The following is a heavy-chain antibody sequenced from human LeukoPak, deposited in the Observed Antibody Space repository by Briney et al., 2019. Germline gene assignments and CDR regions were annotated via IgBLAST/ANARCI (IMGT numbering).Heavy chain of an antibody. Sequence: ASLKVSCKASGYTFTSYDINWVRQATGQGVEWMGWMNPNSGNTGYAQKFQGRVTMTRNTSISTAYMEVSSLRSEDTAVYYCARGLLWFGGSDAFDIWGQGTMVTVSS. CDR2: MNPNSGNT. J-gene: IGHJ3*02. V-gene: IGHV1-8*01. CDR1: GYTFTSYD. D-gene: IGHD3-10*01. CDR3: ARGLLWFGGSDAFDI.